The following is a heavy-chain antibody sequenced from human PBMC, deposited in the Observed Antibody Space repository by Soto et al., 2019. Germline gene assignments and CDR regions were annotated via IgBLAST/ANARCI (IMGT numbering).Heavy chain of an antibody. CDR2: ISGSGDIT. D-gene: IGHD3-10*01. CDR1: GFTFSSYA. Sequence: PGGSLRLSCAASGFTFSSYAMSWVRQAPGKGLEWVSAISGSGDITYYADSVKGRFTISRDNSKNTLYLQMNSLRAEDTAVYYCAKDFFGWFGPHFAYWGQGTLVTVSS. V-gene: IGHV3-23*01. J-gene: IGHJ4*02. CDR3: AKDFFGWFGPHFAY.